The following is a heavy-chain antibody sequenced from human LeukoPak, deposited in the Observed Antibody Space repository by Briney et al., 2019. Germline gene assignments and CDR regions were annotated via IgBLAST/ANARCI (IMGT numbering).Heavy chain of an antibody. D-gene: IGHD6-6*01. Sequence: ASVKVSCKASGYTFTSYGISWVRQAPGQGLEWMVWISAYNGNTNYAQKLQGRVTMTTDTSTSTAYMELRSLRSDDTAVYYCARDSTSIAARPDYYYYMDVWGKGTTVTVSS. CDR2: ISAYNGNT. CDR1: GYTFTSYG. V-gene: IGHV1-18*01. J-gene: IGHJ6*03. CDR3: ARDSTSIAARPDYYYYMDV.